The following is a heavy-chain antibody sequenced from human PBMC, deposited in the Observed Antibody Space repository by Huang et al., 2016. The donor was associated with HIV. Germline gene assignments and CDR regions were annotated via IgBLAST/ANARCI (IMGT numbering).Heavy chain of an antibody. CDR1: GGSFSGYY. Sequence: QVQLQQWGAGLLKPSETLSLTCAVYGGSFSGYYWNWIRQSPGKGLEWIGQINHSGSTNYNPSFESRVTRSVETSKNQCSLKLTSLTAADTAVYYCAREVMISFGGPFDPWGHGNLVTISS. CDR3: AREVMISFGGPFDP. J-gene: IGHJ5*02. CDR2: INHSGST. V-gene: IGHV4-34*01. D-gene: IGHD3-16*01.